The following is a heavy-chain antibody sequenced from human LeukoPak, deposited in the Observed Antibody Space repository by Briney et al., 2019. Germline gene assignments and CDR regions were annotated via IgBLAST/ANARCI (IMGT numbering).Heavy chain of an antibody. CDR1: GGTFSSYA. D-gene: IGHD6-13*01. Sequence: GASVNVSCKASGGTFSSYAISWVRRAPGQGLEWMGRIIPILGIANYAQKFQGRVTITADKSTSTAYMELSSLRSEDTAVYYCARETLTAADHLDYFDYWGQGTLVTVSS. CDR2: IIPILGIA. J-gene: IGHJ4*02. V-gene: IGHV1-69*04. CDR3: ARETLTAADHLDYFDY.